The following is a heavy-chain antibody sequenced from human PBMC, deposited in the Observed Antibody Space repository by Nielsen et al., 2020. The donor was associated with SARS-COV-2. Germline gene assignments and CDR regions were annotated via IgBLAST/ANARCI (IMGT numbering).Heavy chain of an antibody. CDR2: IYYSGST. J-gene: IGHJ6*02. D-gene: IGHD3-10*01. Sequence: SETLSLTCTVSGGSISSYYWSWIRQPPGKGLEWIGYIYYSGSTNYNPSLKSRVTISVDTSKNQFSLKLSSVTAADTAVYYCARGGTMVRGRRYYYGMDVWGQGTTVTVSS. V-gene: IGHV4-59*08. CDR1: GGSISSYY. CDR3: ARGGTMVRGRRYYYGMDV.